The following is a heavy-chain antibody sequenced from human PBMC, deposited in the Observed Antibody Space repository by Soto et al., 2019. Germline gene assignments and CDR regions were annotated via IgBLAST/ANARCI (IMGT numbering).Heavy chain of an antibody. V-gene: IGHV4-59*08. Sequence: QVQLQESGPGLVKPSETLSLTCSVSGGSISRYNCSWVRQPPGKGLEWIGHMHYSGNTRYNPSLKSRATLSLDTSKNQFSLKLSSVTAADTAVYYCATSTGWPGFDLWGQGTLATVSS. D-gene: IGHD2-8*02. J-gene: IGHJ4*02. CDR1: GGSISRYN. CDR2: MHYSGNT. CDR3: ATSTGWPGFDL.